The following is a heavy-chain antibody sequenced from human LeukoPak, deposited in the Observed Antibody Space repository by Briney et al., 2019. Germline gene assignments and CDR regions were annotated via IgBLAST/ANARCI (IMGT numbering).Heavy chain of an antibody. CDR1: GGSISSYY. Sequence: SETLSLTCTVSGGSISSYYWSWIRQPAGKGLEWIGRIYTSGSTNYNPSLKSRVTMSVDTSKNQSSLKLSSVTAADTAVYYCARARYYYDSSSSHFDYWDQGTLVTVSS. J-gene: IGHJ4*02. CDR2: IYTSGST. CDR3: ARARYYYDSSSSHFDY. V-gene: IGHV4-4*07. D-gene: IGHD3-22*01.